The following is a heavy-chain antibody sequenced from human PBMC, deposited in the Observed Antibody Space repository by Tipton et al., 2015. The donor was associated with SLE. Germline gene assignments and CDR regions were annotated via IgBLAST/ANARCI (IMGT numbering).Heavy chain of an antibody. CDR3: AREAARGERYYYEAYDY. CDR1: GGSINSYY. V-gene: IGHV4-59*12. J-gene: IGHJ4*02. Sequence: TLSLTCTVSGGSINSYYWSWIRQPPGKGLEWIGYIYYSGSTNYNPSLKSRVTISIDTSKNQFSLKLSSVTAADTAVYYCAREAARGERYYYEAYDYWGQGTLVTVSS. CDR2: IYYSGST. D-gene: IGHD3-22*01.